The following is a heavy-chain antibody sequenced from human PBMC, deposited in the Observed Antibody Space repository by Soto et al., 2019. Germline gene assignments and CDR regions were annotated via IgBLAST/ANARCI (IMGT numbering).Heavy chain of an antibody. V-gene: IGHV3-23*01. CDR2: ISGSGGNP. J-gene: IGHJ4*01. CDR1: RFTFNSYT. D-gene: IGHD2-15*01. Sequence: PGGSLRLSWAASRFTFNSYTMGWVRQAPGKGLEWASSISGSGGNPSYADSVQGRFTISRDNSRNTLSLQMNSLRAEDTATYYCAKARCSGNSCYVPDYWGHGSLVTVSS. CDR3: AKARCSGNSCYVPDY.